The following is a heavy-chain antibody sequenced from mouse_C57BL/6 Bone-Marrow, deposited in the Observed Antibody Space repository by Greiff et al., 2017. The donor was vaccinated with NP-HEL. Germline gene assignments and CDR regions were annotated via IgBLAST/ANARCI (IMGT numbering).Heavy chain of an antibody. V-gene: IGHV14-4*01. CDR3: TTIEGVYWYFDV. J-gene: IGHJ1*03. Sequence: EVKLVESGAELVRPGASVKLSCTASGFNIKDDYMHWVKQRPEQGLEWIGWIDPENGDTEYASKFQGKATITADTSSNTAYLQLSSLTSEDTAVYYCTTIEGVYWYFDVWGTGTTVTVSS. D-gene: IGHD2-12*01. CDR1: GFNIKDDY. CDR2: IDPENGDT.